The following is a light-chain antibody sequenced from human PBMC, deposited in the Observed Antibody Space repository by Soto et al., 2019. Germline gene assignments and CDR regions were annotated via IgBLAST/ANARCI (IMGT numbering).Light chain of an antibody. CDR1: QTISSW. CDR3: QHYNSYSEA. CDR2: KAS. V-gene: IGKV1-5*03. J-gene: IGKJ1*01. Sequence: EIQMTQSPSTLSGSLGDRVTIPCRASQTISSWLAWYQQKPGKAPKLLIYKASTLKSGVPSRFSGSGSGTEFTLTISSLQPDDFATYYCQHYNSYSEAFGQGTKVDI.